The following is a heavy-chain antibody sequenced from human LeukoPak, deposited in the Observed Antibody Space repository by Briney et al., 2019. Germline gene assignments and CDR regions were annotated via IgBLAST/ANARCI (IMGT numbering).Heavy chain of an antibody. CDR1: GFTFSNSA. V-gene: IGHV3-21*01. CDR3: ARDPLRYLRVGHYDY. J-gene: IGHJ4*02. CDR2: IDYDSSHI. D-gene: IGHD3-9*01. Sequence: GGSLRLSCAASGFTFSNSAMNWVRQVPGKGLEWVSSIDYDSSHIYYAASVRGRFTISRDNARNSVYLQMNTLRVEDTAVYYCARDPLRYLRVGHYDYWGQGTLVAVSS.